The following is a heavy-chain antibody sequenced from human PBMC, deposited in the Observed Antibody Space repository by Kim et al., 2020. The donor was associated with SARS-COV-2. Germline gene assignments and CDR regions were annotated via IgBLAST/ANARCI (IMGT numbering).Heavy chain of an antibody. CDR1: GFTFSAYD. V-gene: IGHV3-48*02. CDR2: ITKSSTTI. CDR3: ARDRMGGAFDV. D-gene: IGHD3-16*01. Sequence: GGSLRLSCATSGFTFSAYDMNWVRRAPGKGLEWLSFITKSSTTIYYANSVKGRFTISRDNAKNALYLQMNSLRDEDSALYYCARDRMGGAFDVWGQGTMVSVSS. J-gene: IGHJ3*01.